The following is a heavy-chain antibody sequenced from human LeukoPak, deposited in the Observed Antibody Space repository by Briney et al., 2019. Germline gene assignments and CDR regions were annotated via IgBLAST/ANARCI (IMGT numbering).Heavy chain of an antibody. D-gene: IGHD5-18*01. J-gene: IGHJ5*02. CDR1: GYTFTSYA. Sequence: ASVKVSCKASGYTFTSYAMNWVRQAPGQGLEWMGWINTNTGNPTYAQGFTGRFVFSLDTSVSTAYLQISSLKAEDTAVYYCARGRYSYGQNWFDPWGQGTLVTVSS. V-gene: IGHV7-4-1*02. CDR2: INTNTGNP. CDR3: ARGRYSYGQNWFDP.